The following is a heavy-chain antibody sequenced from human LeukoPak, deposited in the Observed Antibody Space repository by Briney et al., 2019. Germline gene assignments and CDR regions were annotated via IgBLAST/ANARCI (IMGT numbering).Heavy chain of an antibody. J-gene: IGHJ6*03. CDR1: GGSISSYS. CDR2: ISPSGST. V-gene: IGHV4-4*07. Sequence: PSETLSLTCTVSGGSISSYSWSWIRQPAGKGLECIGHISPSGSTNYNPSLKSRVTISVDTSKNQFSLKLSSATAADTAVYYCARQELYYYYMDVWGKGTTVTVSS. D-gene: IGHD1-7*01. CDR3: ARQELYYYYMDV.